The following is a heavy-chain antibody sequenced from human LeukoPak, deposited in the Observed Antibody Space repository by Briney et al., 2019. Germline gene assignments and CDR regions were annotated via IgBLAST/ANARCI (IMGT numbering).Heavy chain of an antibody. CDR3: ARTYYDSSGYYRY. J-gene: IGHJ4*02. CDR2: IYTTGRT. D-gene: IGHD3-22*01. Sequence: PSETLSLTCSVSGGSVNSYYWSWIRQPPGKGLEWIGYIYTTGRTNYNPSLKSRVTISVDTSKNQFSLKLSSVTAADTAVYYCARTYYDSSGYYRYWGQGTLVTVSS. V-gene: IGHV4-4*09. CDR1: GGSVNSYY.